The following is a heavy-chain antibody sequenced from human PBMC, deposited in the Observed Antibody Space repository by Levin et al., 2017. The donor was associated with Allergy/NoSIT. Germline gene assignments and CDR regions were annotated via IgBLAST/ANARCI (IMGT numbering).Heavy chain of an antibody. CDR1: GFTFSDYW. CDR3: GRRDYCYYGMDV. Sequence: LSLTCAASGFTFSDYWMHWVRQAPGKGLVWVSRINSDGSTTSYAGSVKGRFTISRDNAKNTLYLQMNSLRAEDTTVYYCGRRDYCYYGMDVWGQGTTVTVSS. V-gene: IGHV3-74*01. J-gene: IGHJ6*02. CDR2: INSDGSTT.